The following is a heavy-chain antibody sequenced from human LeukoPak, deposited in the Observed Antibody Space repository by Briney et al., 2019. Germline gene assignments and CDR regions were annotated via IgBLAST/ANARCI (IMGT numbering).Heavy chain of an antibody. D-gene: IGHD3-22*01. V-gene: IGHV4-59*08. Sequence: PSETLSLTCTVSGASISSYHWSWTRQPPGKGLEWIGFIYYSGSTNYNPSLKSRVTISVDTSKNQFSLKLSSVTAADTAVYYCARHYYDSSGYYRFDPWGQGTLVTVSS. CDR2: IYYSGST. CDR3: ARHYYDSSGYYRFDP. J-gene: IGHJ5*02. CDR1: GASISSYH.